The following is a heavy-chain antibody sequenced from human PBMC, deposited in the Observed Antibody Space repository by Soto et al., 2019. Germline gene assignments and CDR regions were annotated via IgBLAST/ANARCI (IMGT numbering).Heavy chain of an antibody. Sequence: PXGSLRLSCAACGFTFSSYSMNWVRQAPGNGLEWVSYISSSSSTIYYADSVKGRFTISRDNAKNSLYLQMNSLRDEDTAVYYCAREDIVLMVYGRGFDHWGQGTLVTVSS. D-gene: IGHD2-8*01. V-gene: IGHV3-48*02. J-gene: IGHJ5*02. CDR2: ISSSSSTI. CDR1: GFTFSSYS. CDR3: AREDIVLMVYGRGFDH.